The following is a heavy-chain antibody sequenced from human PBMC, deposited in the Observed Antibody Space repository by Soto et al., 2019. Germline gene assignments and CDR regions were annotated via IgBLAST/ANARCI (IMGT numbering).Heavy chain of an antibody. J-gene: IGHJ5*02. CDR1: GYTFTNYG. Sequence: QVQLVQSGAEVKEPGASVKISCKASGYTFTNYGFSWVRQAPGQGIEWMGWIGPYNTNAKYTQKLQGRVSMTTDSSTTTADMELRSLRSDDTAVYYCARRHSSTWNRDWLDTWGPGTLVTVSS. D-gene: IGHD6-13*01. V-gene: IGHV1-18*04. CDR3: ARRHSSTWNRDWLDT. CDR2: IGPYNTNA.